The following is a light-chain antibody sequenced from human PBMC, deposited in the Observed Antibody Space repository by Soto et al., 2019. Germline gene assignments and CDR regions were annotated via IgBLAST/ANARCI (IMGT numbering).Light chain of an antibody. CDR2: DAS. CDR1: QSVSSY. Sequence: EIVLTQSQATLSLSLGERATLSCRASQSVSSYLAGYQQKPGQAPRLLIYDASNRATGIPARLSGSGSGTDFTLTISILEPEDFAVYCCQQRSNWPRTFGQGTKVEIK. V-gene: IGKV3-11*01. CDR3: QQRSNWPRT. J-gene: IGKJ1*01.